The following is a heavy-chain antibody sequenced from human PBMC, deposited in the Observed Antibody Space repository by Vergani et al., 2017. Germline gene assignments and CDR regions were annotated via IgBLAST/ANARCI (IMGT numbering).Heavy chain of an antibody. CDR1: GYSFTSYW. V-gene: IGHV5-51*03. CDR3: ARGTYYDFWSGYLDYYYYMDV. CDR2: IYPGDSDT. D-gene: IGHD3-3*01. Sequence: EVQLVQSGAEVKKPGESLKISCKGSGYSFTSYWIGWVRQMPGKGLEWMGIIYPGDSDTRYSPSFQGQVTISADKSISTAYLPWSSLKASDTAMYYCARGTYYDFWSGYLDYYYYMDVWGKGTTVTVSS. J-gene: IGHJ6*03.